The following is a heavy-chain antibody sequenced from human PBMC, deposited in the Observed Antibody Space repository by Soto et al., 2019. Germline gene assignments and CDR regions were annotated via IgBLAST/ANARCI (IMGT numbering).Heavy chain of an antibody. J-gene: IGHJ4*02. V-gene: IGHV3-23*01. Sequence: EVQLLASGGGLVQPGGSLRLSCAASGFTFNNYALTWVSQAPGKGLEWVSASSGGGDTTSYADSVKGRFTVSRDGSKNTMYLQMSSLRAEDTALYYCAKGRGGSGSLTPRVDFWGQGTLVTVSS. CDR1: GFTFNNYA. CDR3: AKGRGGSGSLTPRVDF. D-gene: IGHD3-10*01. CDR2: SSGGGDTT.